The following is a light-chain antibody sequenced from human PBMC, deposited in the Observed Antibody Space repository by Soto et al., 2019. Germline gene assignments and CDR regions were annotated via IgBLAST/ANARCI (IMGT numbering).Light chain of an antibody. CDR1: QSVNSN. CDR2: GAS. CDR3: QQRQYWPPIT. J-gene: IGKJ5*01. Sequence: ETAMTQSPATLSVSPGERATLSCRASQSVNSNLAWYQQKLGQAPRVLIYGASTRATGVPARFSGSGSGTDFTLTISSLEPEDFAIYYCQQRQYWPPITFGQGTRLEI. V-gene: IGKV3-15*01.